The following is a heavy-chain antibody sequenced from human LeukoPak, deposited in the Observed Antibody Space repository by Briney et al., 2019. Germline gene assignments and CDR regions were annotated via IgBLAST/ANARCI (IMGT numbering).Heavy chain of an antibody. V-gene: IGHV3-30*18. Sequence: GGSLRLYGSASGFSFSTYGMYWHRQSPGKGLEWLVVISNDGSNKNCADSVEGRFTISRDNSKNTLFLQVNSLRVEDTVVYYCAKGSGNYEYFDHWGQGTLVTVSS. CDR3: AKGSGNYEYFDH. CDR2: ISNDGSNK. D-gene: IGHD1-26*01. CDR1: GFSFSTYG. J-gene: IGHJ4*02.